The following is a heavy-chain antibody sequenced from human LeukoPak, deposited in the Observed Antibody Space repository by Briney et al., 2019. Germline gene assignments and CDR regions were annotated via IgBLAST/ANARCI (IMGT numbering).Heavy chain of an antibody. CDR1: GFTFSSYA. J-gene: IGHJ2*01. CDR3: AEDPVSHWYFDL. Sequence: GGSLRLSCAASGFTFSSYAMSWVRQAPGKGLEWVSAISAGGITTYYANSVKGRFTISRDNSKSSLYLQMNSLRAEDTAVYYCAEDPVSHWYFDLWGRGTLVTVSS. D-gene: IGHD2-8*01. CDR2: ISAGGITT. V-gene: IGHV3-23*01.